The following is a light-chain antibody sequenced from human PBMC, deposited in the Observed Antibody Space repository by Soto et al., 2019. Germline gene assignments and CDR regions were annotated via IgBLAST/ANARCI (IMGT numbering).Light chain of an antibody. V-gene: IGKV3-15*01. CDR1: QNIISN. Sequence: EIVMTQSRATLSVSPGERATLSCRASQNIISNLAWYQQKPGQAPRLLIFFASTRVTGIPARFSGSGSGTEFTLTISSLQSEDFGVYYCQQYYSWPRGTFGQGTKVDNK. J-gene: IGKJ1*01. CDR3: QQYYSWPRGT. CDR2: FAS.